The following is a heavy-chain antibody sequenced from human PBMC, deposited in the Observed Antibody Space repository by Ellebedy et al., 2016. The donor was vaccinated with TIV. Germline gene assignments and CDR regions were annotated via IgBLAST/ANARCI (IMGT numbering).Heavy chain of an antibody. CDR2: FDPEDGEI. D-gene: IGHD2-21*02. Sequence: ASVKVSCXVSGYTLTEVTIHWVRQAPGKGLEWMGGFDPEDGEIIYAQKLQGRVTMTEDTFTDTAYLELSSLRSEDSAVYYCGTGDWTFLGMDVWGPGTTVTVSS. V-gene: IGHV1-24*01. CDR3: GTGDWTFLGMDV. J-gene: IGHJ6*02. CDR1: GYTLTEVT.